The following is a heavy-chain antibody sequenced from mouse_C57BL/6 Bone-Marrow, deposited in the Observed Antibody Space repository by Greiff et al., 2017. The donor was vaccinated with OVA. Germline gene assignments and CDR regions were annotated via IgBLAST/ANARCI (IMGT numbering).Heavy chain of an antibody. D-gene: IGHD4-1*01. CDR1: GYTFTSYW. Sequence: QVQLQQPGAELVKPGASVKVSCKASGYTFTSYWMHWVKQRPGQGLEWIGRIHPSDSDTNYNQKFKGKATLTVDKSSSKAYMQLSSLTSEDSAVYYCAIWGLTGHYYAMDYWGQGTSVTVSS. CDR3: AIWGLTGHYYAMDY. CDR2: IHPSDSDT. V-gene: IGHV1-74*01. J-gene: IGHJ4*01.